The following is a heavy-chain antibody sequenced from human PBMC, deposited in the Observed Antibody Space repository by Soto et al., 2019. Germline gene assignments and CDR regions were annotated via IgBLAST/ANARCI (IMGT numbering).Heavy chain of an antibody. CDR3: ARVGDDFWSGYPRTNYGMDV. CDR1: GYTFTSYY. D-gene: IGHD3-3*01. J-gene: IGHJ6*02. Sequence: GASVKVSCKASGYTFTSYYMHWVRQAPGQGLEWMGIINPSGGSTSYAQKFQGRVTMTRDTSTSTVYMELSSLRSEDTAVYYCARVGDDFWSGYPRTNYGMDVWGQGTTVTSP. V-gene: IGHV1-46*01. CDR2: INPSGGST.